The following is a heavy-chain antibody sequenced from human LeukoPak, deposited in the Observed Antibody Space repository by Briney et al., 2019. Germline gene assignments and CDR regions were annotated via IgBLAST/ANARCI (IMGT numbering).Heavy chain of an antibody. V-gene: IGHV3-21*01. J-gene: IGHJ4*02. CDR2: ISSSSSYI. D-gene: IGHD5-24*01. CDR3: ARVGGRDGYVFDY. Sequence: GGSLRLSCAASGFTLSSYSMNWVRQAPGKGLEWVSSISSSSSYIYYADSVKGRFTISRDNAKNSLYLQMNSLRAEDTAVYYCARVGGRDGYVFDYWGQGTLVTVSS. CDR1: GFTLSSYS.